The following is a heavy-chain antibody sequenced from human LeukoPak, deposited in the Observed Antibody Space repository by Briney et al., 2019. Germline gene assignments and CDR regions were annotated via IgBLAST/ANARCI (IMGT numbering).Heavy chain of an antibody. CDR3: ARTSVNSLWDDAFDI. CDR1: EFIFSKYR. J-gene: IGHJ3*02. Sequence: GGSLRLSCEASEFIFSKYRMSWVRQAPEKGLEWVARINQDGTEKYSVDSVKGRFTISRDNAKNSLYLQINNVKAEDTAVYYCARTSVNSLWDDAFDIWGQGTMVTVSS. D-gene: IGHD4-17*01. CDR2: INQDGTEK. V-gene: IGHV3-7*05.